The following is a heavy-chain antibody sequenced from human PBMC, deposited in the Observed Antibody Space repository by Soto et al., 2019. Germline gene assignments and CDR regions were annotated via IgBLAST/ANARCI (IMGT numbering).Heavy chain of an antibody. Sequence: QVQLVQSGAEVKKPGASVKVSCKASGYTFTSYYMHWVRQAPGQGLEWMGIINPSGGSTSYAQKFQGRVTMTRDTSKSTVYMELSSLRSEDTAVYYCARGGDYYGSGTEGAWDYWGQGTLVTVSS. V-gene: IGHV1-46*01. CDR1: GYTFTSYY. D-gene: IGHD3-10*01. J-gene: IGHJ4*02. CDR3: ARGGDYYGSGTEGAWDY. CDR2: INPSGGST.